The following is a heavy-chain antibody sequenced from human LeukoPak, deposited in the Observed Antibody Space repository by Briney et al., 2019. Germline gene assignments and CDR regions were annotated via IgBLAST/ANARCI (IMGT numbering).Heavy chain of an antibody. J-gene: IGHJ4*02. Sequence: PGGSLRLSCAASGFTFSSYGMHWVRQAPGKGLEWVAVISYDGSNKYYADSVKGRFTISRDNSKNTLYLQMNSLRAEDTAVYYCAKDQRDYYGSGSTIDYWGQGTLVTVSS. D-gene: IGHD3-10*01. CDR2: ISYDGSNK. CDR3: AKDQRDYYGSGSTIDY. CDR1: GFTFSSYG. V-gene: IGHV3-30*18.